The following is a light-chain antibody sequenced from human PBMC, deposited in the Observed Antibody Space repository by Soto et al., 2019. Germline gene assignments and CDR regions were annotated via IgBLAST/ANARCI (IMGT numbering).Light chain of an antibody. CDR3: SSYTTTNTLYV. CDR2: EVS. CDR1: SSDVGGYNF. Sequence: QSALTQPASVSGSPGQSITISCTGTSSDVGGYNFVSWYQQHPGKAPKLMISEVSNRPSGVSNRFSGSKSGNTASLTISGLLAEDEADYYCSSYTTTNTLYVFGTGTKLTVL. J-gene: IGLJ1*01. V-gene: IGLV2-14*01.